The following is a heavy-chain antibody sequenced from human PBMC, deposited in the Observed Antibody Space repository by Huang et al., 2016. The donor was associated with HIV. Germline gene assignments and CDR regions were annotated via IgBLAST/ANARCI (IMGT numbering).Heavy chain of an antibody. CDR2: INHRGST. Sequence: QELLQQWGAGLLKPSETLSLTCSVYGRSFSGYYWTWIRHPPGKGLEWIGEINHRGSTNHSPALKSRVTISVDTSKNQFSLHLTSVTAADTAIYYCAREAIPLRGEEYFDLWGHGTLVTVSS. V-gene: IGHV4-34*01. J-gene: IGHJ2*01. D-gene: IGHD3-10*01. CDR1: GRSFSGYY. CDR3: AREAIPLRGEEYFDL.